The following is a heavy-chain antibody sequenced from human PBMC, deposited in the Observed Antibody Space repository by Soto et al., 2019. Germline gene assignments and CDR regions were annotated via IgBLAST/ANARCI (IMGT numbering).Heavy chain of an antibody. CDR3: AKDSTIFGVVILGYYYGMDV. V-gene: IGHV3-30*18. CDR2: ISYDGSNK. D-gene: IGHD3-3*01. J-gene: IGHJ6*02. CDR1: GFTFSSYG. Sequence: PGGSLRLSCAASGFTFSSYGMRWVRQAPGKGLEWVAVISYDGSNKYYADSVKGRFTISRDNSKNTLYLQMNSLRAEDTAVYYCAKDSTIFGVVILGYYYGMDVWGQGTTVTVSS.